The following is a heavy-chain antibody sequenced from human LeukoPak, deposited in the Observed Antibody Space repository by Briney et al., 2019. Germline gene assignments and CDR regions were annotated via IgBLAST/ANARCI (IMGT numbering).Heavy chain of an antibody. V-gene: IGHV1-18*04. D-gene: IGHD3-10*01. Sequence: ASVKVSCKASGYTFTGYYMHWVRQAPGQGLEWMGWISAYNGNTNYAQKLQGRVTMTTDTSTSTAYMELRSLRSDDTAVYYCARLAYGSGSLIDYWGQGTLVTVSS. J-gene: IGHJ4*02. CDR3: ARLAYGSGSLIDY. CDR1: GYTFTGYY. CDR2: ISAYNGNT.